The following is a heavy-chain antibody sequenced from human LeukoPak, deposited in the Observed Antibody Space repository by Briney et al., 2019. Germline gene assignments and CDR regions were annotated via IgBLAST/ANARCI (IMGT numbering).Heavy chain of an antibody. CDR1: GFGFSNYD. CDR3: ARDLNREDFDY. V-gene: IGHV3-33*01. D-gene: IGHD1-14*01. Sequence: GKSLRLSCAASGFGFSNYDMHWVRQAPGKGLEWVAIIWLDGSATYYGDSVKGRFTISRDNSKNILYLQMNDLRVGDTAVYYCARDLNREDFDYWGQGTLVAVSS. J-gene: IGHJ4*02. CDR2: IWLDGSAT.